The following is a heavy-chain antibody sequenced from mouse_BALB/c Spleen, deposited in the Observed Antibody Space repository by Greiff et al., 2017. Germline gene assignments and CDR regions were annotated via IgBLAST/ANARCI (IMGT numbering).Heavy chain of an antibody. Sequence: QVQLQQSGAELVRPGSSVKISCKASGYAFSSYWMNWVKQRPGQGLEWIGQIYPGDGDTNYNGKFKGKATLTADKSSSTAYMQLSSLTSEDSAVYFCARGRYDKDYAMDYWGQGTSVTVSS. V-gene: IGHV1-80*01. CDR2: IYPGDGDT. CDR3: ARGRYDKDYAMDY. CDR1: GYAFSSYW. J-gene: IGHJ4*01. D-gene: IGHD2-14*01.